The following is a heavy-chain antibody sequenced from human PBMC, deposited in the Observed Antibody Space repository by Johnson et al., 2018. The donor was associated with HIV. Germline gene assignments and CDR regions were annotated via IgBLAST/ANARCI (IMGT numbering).Heavy chain of an antibody. CDR2: ISHDERIE. J-gene: IGHJ3*02. V-gene: IGHV3-30*18. Sequence: VQLVESGGGVVQPGRSLRLSCAASGFTFSSYAMHWVRQAPGKGLEWVAFISHDERIEYYGDSVKGRFTISRDNPWNTLYLQMNNLTSEDTGAYYCAKSIVVVLVGDNDDAFDMWGLGTMVTVSS. D-gene: IGHD2-21*01. CDR1: GFTFSSYA. CDR3: AKSIVVVLVGDNDDAFDM.